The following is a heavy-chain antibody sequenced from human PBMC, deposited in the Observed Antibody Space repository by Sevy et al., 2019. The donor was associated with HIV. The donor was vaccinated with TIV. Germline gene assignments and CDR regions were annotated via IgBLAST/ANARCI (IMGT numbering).Heavy chain of an antibody. CDR3: ARQKKYSSSSFDY. J-gene: IGHJ4*02. Sequence: SETLSLTCTVSGGSISSSSYYWGWIRQPPGKGLEWIGSIYYSGSTYYNPSLKSRVTISVDTSKNQFPLKLSSVTAADTAVYYCARQKKYSSSSFDYWGQGTLVTVSS. D-gene: IGHD6-6*01. V-gene: IGHV4-39*01. CDR1: GGSISSSSYY. CDR2: IYYSGST.